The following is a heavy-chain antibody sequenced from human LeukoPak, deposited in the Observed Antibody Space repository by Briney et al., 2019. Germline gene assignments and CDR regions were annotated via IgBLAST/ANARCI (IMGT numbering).Heavy chain of an antibody. D-gene: IGHD2-2*01. CDR1: GGSFSGYY. Sequence: SETLSLTCAVYGGSFSGYYWSWIRQPPGKGLEWIGEINHSGSTNYNPSLKSRVTISVDTSKNQFSLKLSSVTAADTAVYYCARRPRYCSSTSCYSNFDYWGQGTLVTVSS. V-gene: IGHV4-34*01. J-gene: IGHJ4*02. CDR3: ARRPRYCSSTSCYSNFDY. CDR2: INHSGST.